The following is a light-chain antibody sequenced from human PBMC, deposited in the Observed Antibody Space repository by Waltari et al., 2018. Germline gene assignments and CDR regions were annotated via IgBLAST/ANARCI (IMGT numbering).Light chain of an antibody. Sequence: QSVLTQPPSASGTPGPRVTISCSGSSPNIGRRPVYWYQQPPGTAPKLLIYRNNQRPSAVPDRISGSKSGTSASLAISGLRSEDEADYYCATWDDSLRGPVFGGGTKLTVL. CDR3: ATWDDSLRGPV. CDR2: RNN. CDR1: SPNIGRRP. V-gene: IGLV1-47*01. J-gene: IGLJ2*01.